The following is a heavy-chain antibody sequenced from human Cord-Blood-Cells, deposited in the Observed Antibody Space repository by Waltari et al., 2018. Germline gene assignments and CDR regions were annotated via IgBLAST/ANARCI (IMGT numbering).Heavy chain of an antibody. V-gene: IGHV4-59*01. CDR2: IYYSGST. Sequence: ESGPGLVKPSETLSLTCTVSGGSISSYYWSWIRQPPGKGLEWIGYIYYSGSTNYNPSLKSRVTISVDTSKNQFSLKLSSVTAADTAVYYCARILADIVVVPAIDRYYMDVWGKGTTVTVSS. J-gene: IGHJ6*03. CDR3: ARILADIVVVPAIDRYYMDV. D-gene: IGHD2-2*01. CDR1: GGSISSYY.